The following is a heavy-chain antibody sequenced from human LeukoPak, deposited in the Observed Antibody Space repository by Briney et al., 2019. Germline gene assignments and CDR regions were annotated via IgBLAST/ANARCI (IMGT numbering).Heavy chain of an antibody. D-gene: IGHD5-12*01. J-gene: IGHJ4*02. CDR3: AKDKAPLYSGYDWDLDF. V-gene: IGHV3-9*01. Sequence: PGRSLRLSCAASGFTFHQYAIHWVRQVPGKGLEGVSGFRWNSGSIGYADSVRGRFTISRDNAKNSVYLQMNSLRAEDTALYYCAKDKAPLYSGYDWDLDFWGQGTLVIVSS. CDR2: FRWNSGSI. CDR1: GFTFHQYA.